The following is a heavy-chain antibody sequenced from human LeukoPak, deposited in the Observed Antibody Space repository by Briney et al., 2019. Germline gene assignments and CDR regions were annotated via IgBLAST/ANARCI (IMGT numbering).Heavy chain of an antibody. CDR2: ISYNGNNK. Sequence: GSLRLSCVISGYTFTHYGFHWVRQAPGKALEWVAYISYNGNNKYEDSVKGRFTISRDNSKNTLHLQINGLRAEDTAVYYCARDPLDISRWANAFDIWGQGTTVIVSS. CDR3: ARDPLDISRWANAFDI. D-gene: IGHD5-12*01. J-gene: IGHJ3*02. CDR1: GYTFTHYG. V-gene: IGHV3-30*03.